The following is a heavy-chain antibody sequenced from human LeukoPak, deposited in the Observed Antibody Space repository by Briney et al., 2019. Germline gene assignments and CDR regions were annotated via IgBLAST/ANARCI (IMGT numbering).Heavy chain of an antibody. J-gene: IGHJ4*02. CDR1: GATFSSYA. V-gene: IGHV1-69*13. CDR3: ARDKAAVYFDY. Sequence: SVKVSCKASGATFSSYAISWVRQAPGQGLEWMGGIIPIFGTANYAQKFQGRVTITADESTSTAYMELSSLRSEDTAVYYCARDKAAVYFDYWGQGTLVTVSS. D-gene: IGHD6-13*01. CDR2: IIPIFGTA.